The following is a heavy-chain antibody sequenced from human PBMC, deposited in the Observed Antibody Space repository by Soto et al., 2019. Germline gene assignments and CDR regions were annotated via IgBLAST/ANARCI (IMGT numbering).Heavy chain of an antibody. D-gene: IGHD3-16*01. CDR1: GFTFNYYY. CDR3: ARNGYVAPFDC. J-gene: IGHJ4*02. V-gene: IGHV3-11*01. CDR2: NSIGGDTI. Sequence: QVQLVESGGGLVKPGGSLRLSCAASGFTFNYYYMSWVRPAPGKGLEWVSYNSIGGDTIHCADSVRGRFSISRDNAKYSLYLQMSSLRVDDTAVYYCARNGYVAPFDCWGQGTLVSVSS.